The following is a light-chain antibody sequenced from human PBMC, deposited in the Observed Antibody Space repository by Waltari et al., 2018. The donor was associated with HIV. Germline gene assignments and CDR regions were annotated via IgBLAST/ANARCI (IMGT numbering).Light chain of an antibody. CDR3: QQYYLSPWT. V-gene: IGKV1-5*03. Sequence: DIQMTQSLSTLSASVGDRVTLTCRARQSISNWLAWYQQKPGNAPKRLIYKASTLEGGVPSRFRGSGSGTEFTLTINSLQPDDFATYFCQQYYLSPWTFGQGARV. J-gene: IGKJ1*01. CDR2: KAS. CDR1: QSISNW.